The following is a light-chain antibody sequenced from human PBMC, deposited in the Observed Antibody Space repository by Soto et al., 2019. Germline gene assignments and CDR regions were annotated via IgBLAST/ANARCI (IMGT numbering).Light chain of an antibody. Sequence: QCVLTQPASVSGAPGQSITISCAGTSSDVGGYNYVSWYQQHPGKAPKLMIYDVSNRPSGVSNRFSGSKSGNTASLTISGLQAADEADYYCSSYACSSTYVFGTGTKVTVL. CDR1: SSDVGGYNY. CDR3: SSYACSSTYV. V-gene: IGLV2-14*01. J-gene: IGLJ1*01. CDR2: DVS.